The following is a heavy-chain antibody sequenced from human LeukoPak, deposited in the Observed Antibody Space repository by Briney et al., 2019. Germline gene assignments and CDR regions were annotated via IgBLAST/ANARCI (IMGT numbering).Heavy chain of an antibody. J-gene: IGHJ4*02. D-gene: IGHD2-2*01. CDR1: GFNFQNYG. V-gene: IGHV3-20*04. CDR3: ARGAQYCSSTSCYQAHDY. Sequence: GGSVSLLCAPSGFNFQNYGMSWVRQSPGKGLVWVCGINWNGVTTNYGDSVKGRFTISRDSAKNSLYLQMNSLRAEDTAVYYCARGAQYCSSTSCYQAHDYWGQGTLVTVSS. CDR2: INWNGVTT.